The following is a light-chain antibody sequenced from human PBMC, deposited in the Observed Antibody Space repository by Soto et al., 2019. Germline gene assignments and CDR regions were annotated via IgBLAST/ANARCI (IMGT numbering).Light chain of an antibody. Sequence: EIVLTQSPATLSLSPGQRATLFCRASQNVNNYLAWYQQKPGQAPRLLIYDASTRATGIPDRFSGSGSGTDFTLTISRLEPEDVAVYYCQQYGSSLSITFGQGTRLEIK. J-gene: IGKJ5*01. CDR1: QNVNNY. CDR3: QQYGSSLSIT. V-gene: IGKV3-20*01. CDR2: DAS.